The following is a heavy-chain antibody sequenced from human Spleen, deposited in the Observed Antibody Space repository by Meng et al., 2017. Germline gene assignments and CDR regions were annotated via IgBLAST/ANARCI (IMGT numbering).Heavy chain of an antibody. D-gene: IGHD2-21*01. CDR1: GGSMSSGDYY. V-gene: IGHV4-30-4*01. CDR2: IYDSGYT. Sequence: QVQLQESGPGLVKPSQTLSLPCTVSGGSMSSGDYYWSWIRQPPGKGLEWIGYIYDSGYTYYNPSLKSRVTISVDTSKNQFSLKLSSVTAADTAVYYCARERGILVGNNNFDYWGQGTLVTVSS. CDR3: ARERGILVGNNNFDY. J-gene: IGHJ4*02.